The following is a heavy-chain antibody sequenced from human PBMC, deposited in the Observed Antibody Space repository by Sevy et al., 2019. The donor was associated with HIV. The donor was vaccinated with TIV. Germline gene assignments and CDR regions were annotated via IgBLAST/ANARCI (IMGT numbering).Heavy chain of an antibody. J-gene: IGHJ6*02. Sequence: GGSLRLSCAASEFTVSSKYMSWVRQAPGKGLEWVSVIYSGGNTYYAESVKGRFTISRDISKNTLYLQMNSLRAEDTAIYYPATTSTPLYYYALDVWGQGTTVTASS. D-gene: IGHD2-15*01. CDR1: EFTVSSKY. V-gene: IGHV3-53*03. CDR2: IYSGGNT. CDR3: ATTSTPLYYYALDV.